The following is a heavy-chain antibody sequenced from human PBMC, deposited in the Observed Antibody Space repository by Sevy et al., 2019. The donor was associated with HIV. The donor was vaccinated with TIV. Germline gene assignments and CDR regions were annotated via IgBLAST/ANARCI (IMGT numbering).Heavy chain of an antibody. J-gene: IGHJ4*02. Sequence: GGSLRLSCAASGFTVSTYAINWVRQAPGEGLEWVSAITGGGDRTYYADSVKGRFTISRDNSKNVVYLQMNSQRAEDTAVYYCAAGDTSMVTDLDYWGQGTLVTVSS. CDR2: ITGGGDRT. D-gene: IGHD5-18*01. V-gene: IGHV3-23*01. CDR3: AAGDTSMVTDLDY. CDR1: GFTVSTYA.